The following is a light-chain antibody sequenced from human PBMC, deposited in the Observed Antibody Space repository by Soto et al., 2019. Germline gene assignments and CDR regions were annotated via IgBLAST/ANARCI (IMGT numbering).Light chain of an antibody. CDR3: QSYDSSLSVV. Sequence: QTVVTQPPSVSGAPGQRVTISCTGSSSNIGAGYDVHWYQQLPGTAPKLLIYGNSNRPSGVPDRFSGSESGTSASLAITGLQDEDEADDYCQSYDSSLSVVFGTGTKLTVL. CDR1: SSNIGAGYD. V-gene: IGLV1-40*01. J-gene: IGLJ1*01. CDR2: GNS.